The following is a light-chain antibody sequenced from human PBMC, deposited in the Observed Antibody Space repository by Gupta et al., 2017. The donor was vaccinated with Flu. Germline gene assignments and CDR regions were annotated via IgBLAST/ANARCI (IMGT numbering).Light chain of an antibody. CDR3: QQYYSTPRT. V-gene: IGKV4-1*01. CDR1: QSVLYSSNNKNY. Sequence: DIVMTQSPDSLAVSLGERVTINCKSSQSVLYSSNNKNYLAWYQQKPGQPPKLLIYWASTRESGVPDRFSGSGSGTDFTLTIGSLQAEDVAVYYCQQYYSTPRTFGQGTKVEIK. CDR2: WAS. J-gene: IGKJ1*01.